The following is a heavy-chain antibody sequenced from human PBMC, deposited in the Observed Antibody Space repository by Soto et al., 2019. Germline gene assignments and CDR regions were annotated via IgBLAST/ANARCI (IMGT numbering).Heavy chain of an antibody. CDR2: ISSSSSYI. J-gene: IGHJ4*02. CDR1: GFTFSSYS. V-gene: IGHV3-21*01. D-gene: IGHD3-3*01. CDR3: ARDFGLRALDY. Sequence: EVQLVESGGGLVKPGGPLRLSCAASGFTFSSYSMNWVRQAPGKGLEWVSSISSSSSYIYYAHSVKCRFTISRDNAKNSLYLQMNSLRAKDTAVNYCARDFGLRALDYWGQGTLVTVSS.